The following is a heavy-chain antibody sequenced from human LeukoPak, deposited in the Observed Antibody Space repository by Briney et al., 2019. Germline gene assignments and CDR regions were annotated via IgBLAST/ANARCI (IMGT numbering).Heavy chain of an antibody. D-gene: IGHD6-19*01. Sequence: SETLSLTCAVYGGSFSGYYWSWIRQPPVKGLEWIGEINHSGSTNYNPSLKSRVTISVDTSKNQFSLKLSSVTAADTAVYYCASGSSGWFLFDYWGQGTLVTVSS. J-gene: IGHJ4*02. CDR3: ASGSSGWFLFDY. CDR1: GGSFSGYY. CDR2: INHSGST. V-gene: IGHV4-34*01.